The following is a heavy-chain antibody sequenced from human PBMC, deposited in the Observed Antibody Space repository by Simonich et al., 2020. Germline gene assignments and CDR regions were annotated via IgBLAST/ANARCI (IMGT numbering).Heavy chain of an antibody. J-gene: IGHJ6*03. CDR2: IHPNSGCT. CDR1: GYTFTGYD. Sequence: QVQLVQSGAEVKKPGASVKVSCKASGYTFTGYDMHWVRQAPGQGLEWMGRIHPNSGCTNYAQKFQGRVPMTRDTSNSTAYMELSRLRSDDTAVYYCARGGVQYYYYYMDVWGKGTTVTVSS. CDR3: ARGGVQYYYYYMDV. D-gene: IGHD3-3*01. V-gene: IGHV1-2*02.